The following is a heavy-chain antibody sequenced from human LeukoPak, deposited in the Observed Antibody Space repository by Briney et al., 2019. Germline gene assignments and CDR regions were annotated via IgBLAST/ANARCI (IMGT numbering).Heavy chain of an antibody. CDR3: AREPDMDV. J-gene: IGHJ6*03. Sequence: KPSETLSLTCTVSGGSISSYYRSWIRQPPGKGLEWIGYIYYSGSTNYNPSLKSRVTISVDTSKNQFSLKLSSVTAADTAVYYCAREPDMDVWGKGTTVTVSS. CDR1: GGSISSYY. CDR2: IYYSGST. V-gene: IGHV4-59*01.